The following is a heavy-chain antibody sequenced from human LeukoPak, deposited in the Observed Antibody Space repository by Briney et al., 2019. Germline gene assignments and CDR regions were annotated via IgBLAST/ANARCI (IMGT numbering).Heavy chain of an antibody. CDR1: GFTFSSYA. Sequence: GGSLRLSCAASGFTFSSYAMSWVRQAPGKGLEWVSTFSGGGDHTYYADSVKGRFTISRDKSKNTLHLQMNSLRVEDTAVYYCARDLLEHPILDDYWGQGTLVTVSS. CDR2: FSGGGDHT. CDR3: ARDLLEHPILDDY. D-gene: IGHD1/OR15-1a*01. V-gene: IGHV3-23*01. J-gene: IGHJ4*02.